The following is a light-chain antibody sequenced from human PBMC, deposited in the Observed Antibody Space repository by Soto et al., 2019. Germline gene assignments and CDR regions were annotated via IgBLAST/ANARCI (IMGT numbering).Light chain of an antibody. CDR2: GAS. CDR1: QDIRTE. V-gene: IGKV1-6*01. CDR3: LQDYDYPRT. Sequence: ALQLTQSPSSLSASVGDRVTITCRASQDIRTELGWYQQKPGKAPNLLIYGASTLQTGVPSRFSGSGSDTDFTLTISSLQPEDFATYYCLQDYDYPRTFGQGTKVE. J-gene: IGKJ1*01.